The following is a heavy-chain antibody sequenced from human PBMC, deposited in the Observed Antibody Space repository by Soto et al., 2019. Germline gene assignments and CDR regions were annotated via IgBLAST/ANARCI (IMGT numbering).Heavy chain of an antibody. V-gene: IGHV1-69*02. CDR1: GDIFSNYT. J-gene: IGHJ6*03. CDR2: IIPILDVA. D-gene: IGHD3-10*01. CDR3: ARVKTDSGSYEGGYYMDV. Sequence: QVQLVQSGAEVKKPGSSVRVSCKASGDIFSNYTISWVRQAPGQGLEWMGRIIPILDVANYPLRFQGRVTITADKSTSTVYMELSSLRSEDTAIYYCARVKTDSGSYEGGYYMDVWGKGTTVTVS.